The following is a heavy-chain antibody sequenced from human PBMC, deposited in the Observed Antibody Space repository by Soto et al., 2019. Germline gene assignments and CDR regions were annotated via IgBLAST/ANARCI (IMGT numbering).Heavy chain of an antibody. D-gene: IGHD2-15*01. CDR1: GFTFSGSA. Sequence: PGGFLRLACAASGFTFSGSAMHWVRQASGKGLEWVGRIRSKANSYATAYAASVKGRFTISRDDSKNTAYLQMNSLKTEDTAVYYCTRGRPIGGYGMDVWGQGTTVTVSS. CDR2: IRSKANSYAT. J-gene: IGHJ6*02. CDR3: TRGRPIGGYGMDV. V-gene: IGHV3-73*01.